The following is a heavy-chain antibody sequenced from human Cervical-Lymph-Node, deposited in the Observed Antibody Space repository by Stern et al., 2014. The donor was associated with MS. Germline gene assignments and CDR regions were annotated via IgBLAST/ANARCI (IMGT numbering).Heavy chain of an antibody. CDR2: ISYRGST. Sequence: VQLVESGPGLVKPSETLSLMCTVSGGSINNHYWSWIRQSPGEGLEWIGYISYRGSTTYNPSLKSRVTISLDMSKNQISLKLTSVTAADTAVYYCAKFSGTYFPYYYDFWGQGALVAVSS. D-gene: IGHD1-26*01. J-gene: IGHJ4*02. CDR1: GGSINNHY. V-gene: IGHV4-59*11. CDR3: AKFSGTYFPYYYDF.